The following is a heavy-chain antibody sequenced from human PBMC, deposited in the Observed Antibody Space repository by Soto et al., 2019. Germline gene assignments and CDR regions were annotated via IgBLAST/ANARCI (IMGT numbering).Heavy chain of an antibody. J-gene: IGHJ3*01. CDR3: ARYYSSGWYDAFDL. V-gene: IGHV1-8*01. CDR1: GYTFTSYD. D-gene: IGHD6-19*01. Sequence: QVQLVQSGAEVKKPGASVKVSCKASGYTFTSYDINWVRQATGQGLEWMGWMNPNSGNTGYAQKFQGRVTMTRNTSISTAYMELGSLRSEDTAVYYCARYYSSGWYDAFDLWGQGTMVTVSS. CDR2: MNPNSGNT.